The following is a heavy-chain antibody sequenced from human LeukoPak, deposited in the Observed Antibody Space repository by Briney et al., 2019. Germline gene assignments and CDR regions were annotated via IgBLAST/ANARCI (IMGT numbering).Heavy chain of an antibody. CDR3: ARERRGHIAVASPYYFDY. J-gene: IGHJ4*02. CDR2: INHSGST. CDR1: GGSVSSGSYY. V-gene: IGHV4-39*07. Sequence: PSETLSLTCTVSGGSVSSGSYYWSWIRQPPGTGLEWIGEINHSGSTNYNPSLKSRVTISVDTSKNQFSLKLSSVTAADTAVYYCARERRGHIAVASPYYFDYWGQGTLVTVSS. D-gene: IGHD6-19*01.